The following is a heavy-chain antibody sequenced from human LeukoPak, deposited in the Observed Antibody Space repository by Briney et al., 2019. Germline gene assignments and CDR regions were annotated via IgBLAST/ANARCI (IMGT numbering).Heavy chain of an antibody. Sequence: PGGSLRLSCAASGFTFSSYAMHWVRQAPGKGLEWVAVISYDGSNKYYADSVKGRFTISRDNSKNTLYLQMNSLRAEDAAVYYCARDGSPPYYYDSSGYVDYWGQGTLVTVSS. CDR1: GFTFSSYA. J-gene: IGHJ4*02. V-gene: IGHV3-30-3*01. D-gene: IGHD3-22*01. CDR2: ISYDGSNK. CDR3: ARDGSPPYYYDSSGYVDY.